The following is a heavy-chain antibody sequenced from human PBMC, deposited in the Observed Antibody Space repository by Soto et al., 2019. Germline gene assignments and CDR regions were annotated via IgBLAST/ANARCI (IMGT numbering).Heavy chain of an antibody. CDR1: GFTFSGYY. J-gene: IGHJ4*02. V-gene: IGHV3-11*01. CDR3: ARDLSSSSDY. D-gene: IGHD6-6*01. CDR2: ISSSGTTI. Sequence: PGGSLRLSCAASGFTFSGYYMSWIRQAPGKGLEWVSYISSSGTTIKYADSVKGRFSISRDNTKNSVYLQMNSLRAEDTAVYYSARDLSSSSDYWGQGTLVTVSP.